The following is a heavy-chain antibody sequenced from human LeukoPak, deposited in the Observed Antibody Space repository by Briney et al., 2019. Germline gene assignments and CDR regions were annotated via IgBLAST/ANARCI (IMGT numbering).Heavy chain of an antibody. CDR2: INHSGST. J-gene: IGHJ6*02. D-gene: IGHD4-17*01. CDR1: GGSFSGYY. CDR3: ARGINFRATVINQRNYYYYYGMDV. V-gene: IGHV4-34*01. Sequence: SETLSLTCAVYGGSFSGYYWSWIRQPPGKGLEWIGEINHSGSTNYNPSLKSRVTISVDTSKNQFSLKLSSVTAADTAVYYCARGINFRATVINQRNYYYYYGMDVWGQGTTVTVSS.